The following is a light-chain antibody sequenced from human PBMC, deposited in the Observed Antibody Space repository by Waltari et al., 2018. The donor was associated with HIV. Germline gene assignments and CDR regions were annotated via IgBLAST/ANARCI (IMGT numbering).Light chain of an antibody. CDR2: LGS. J-gene: IGKJ2*01. CDR1: QRLLHSNGNTY. V-gene: IGKV2-28*01. Sequence: VLTQSPLSLPVPPGEPASISCRSRQRLLHSNGNTYLDWYVQKPGQSPQVLIYLGSYRASGVPDRFSGSGSGTDFTLKISTVEAEDAGVYYCMTALEIPYTFGQGTKLEIK. CDR3: MTALEIPYT.